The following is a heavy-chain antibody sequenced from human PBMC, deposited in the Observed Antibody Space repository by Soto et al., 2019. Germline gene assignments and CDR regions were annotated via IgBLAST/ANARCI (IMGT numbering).Heavy chain of an antibody. CDR3: ATSLGVSSLDY. V-gene: IGHV4-31*03. Sequence: SETLSLTCTVSGDSISSGFYYWSWIRQHPGKGLEWIGYIYYSGSTYYNPSLKSRVTISVDTSKNQFSLKLSSVTAADTAGYYCATSLGVSSLDYWGQGTLVTVSS. CDR1: GDSISSGFYY. CDR2: IYYSGST. J-gene: IGHJ4*02. D-gene: IGHD3-16*01.